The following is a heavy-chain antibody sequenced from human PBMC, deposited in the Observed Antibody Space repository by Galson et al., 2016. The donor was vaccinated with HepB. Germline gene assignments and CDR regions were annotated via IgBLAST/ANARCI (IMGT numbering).Heavy chain of an antibody. CDR3: AKGTTRLGDN. CDR1: GFAFSAYG. V-gene: IGHV3-23*01. J-gene: IGHJ4*02. CDR2: ISTSGGST. D-gene: IGHD4-11*01. Sequence: SLRLSCAASGFAFSAYGMTWVRQAPRKGLEWVAAISTSGGSTDYADSVRGRFTISRDNSKNMLYLQMNSLRAEDLALYYCAKGTTRLGDNWGQGILVTVSS.